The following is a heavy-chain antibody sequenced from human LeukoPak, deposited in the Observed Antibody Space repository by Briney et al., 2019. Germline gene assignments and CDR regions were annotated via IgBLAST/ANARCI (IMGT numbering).Heavy chain of an antibody. V-gene: IGHV3-21*01. Sequence: GGSLRLSCAASGFTFSSYSMNWVRQAPGKGLEWVSSISSSSSYIYYADLVKGRFTISRDDAKNSLYLQMNSLRAEDTAVYYCARQDTDYYDSSGPPSAEYFQHWGQGTLVTVSS. CDR2: ISSSSSYI. CDR3: ARQDTDYYDSSGPPSAEYFQH. J-gene: IGHJ1*01. D-gene: IGHD3-22*01. CDR1: GFTFSSYS.